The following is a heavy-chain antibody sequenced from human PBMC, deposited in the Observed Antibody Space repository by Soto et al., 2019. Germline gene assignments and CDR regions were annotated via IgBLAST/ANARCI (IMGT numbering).Heavy chain of an antibody. CDR3: ARAGRFPRSWFDP. J-gene: IGHJ5*02. Sequence: SETLSLTCGVYGGSFRNYYWIWVRQPPGKGLEWIGEVNHSGEATYNPSLQSRVSISLDTSNNHFSLKMTSVTAADTAIYFCARAGRFPRSWFDPWGQGTQVTVSS. CDR2: VNHSGEA. CDR1: GGSFRNYY. D-gene: IGHD3-10*01. V-gene: IGHV4-34*01.